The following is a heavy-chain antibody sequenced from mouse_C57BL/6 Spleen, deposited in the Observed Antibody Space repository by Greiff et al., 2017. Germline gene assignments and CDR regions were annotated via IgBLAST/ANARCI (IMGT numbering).Heavy chain of an antibody. CDR2: ISSGGDYI. CDR1: GFTFSSYA. CDR3: TREGPLFAY. J-gene: IGHJ3*01. V-gene: IGHV5-9-1*02. Sequence: EVKLMESGEGLVKPGGSLKLSCAASGFTFSSYAMSWVRQTPEKRLEWVAYISSGGDYIYYADTVKGRFTISRDNARNTLYLQMSSLKSEDTAMYYCTREGPLFAYWGQGTLVTVSA.